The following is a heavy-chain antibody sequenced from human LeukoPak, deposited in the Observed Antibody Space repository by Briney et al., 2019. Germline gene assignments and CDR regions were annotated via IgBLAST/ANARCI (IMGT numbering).Heavy chain of an antibody. Sequence: SETLSRTCTGTGGSIGSSSYYWGWIRQPPGKGLEWIGSIYYSGSTYYNPSLKSRVTISVDTSKNQFSLKLSSVTAADTAVYYCARYASGSYFDYWGQGTLVTVSS. J-gene: IGHJ4*02. D-gene: IGHD1-26*01. CDR3: ARYASGSYFDY. CDR1: GGSIGSSSYY. CDR2: IYYSGST. V-gene: IGHV4-39*01.